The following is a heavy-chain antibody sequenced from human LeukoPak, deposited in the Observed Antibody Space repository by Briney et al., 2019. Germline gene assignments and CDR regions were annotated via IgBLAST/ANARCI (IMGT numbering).Heavy chain of an antibody. D-gene: IGHD6-13*01. CDR2: INPNSGGT. Sequence: LEASLKVSCKASGYTFTGYYMHWVRQAPGQGLEWMGWINPNSGGTNYAQKFQGRVTMTRDTSISTAYMELSRLRSDDTAVYYCARLAAAGTLFDYWGQGTLVTV. CDR3: ARLAAAGTLFDY. V-gene: IGHV1-2*03. J-gene: IGHJ4*02. CDR1: GYTFTGYY.